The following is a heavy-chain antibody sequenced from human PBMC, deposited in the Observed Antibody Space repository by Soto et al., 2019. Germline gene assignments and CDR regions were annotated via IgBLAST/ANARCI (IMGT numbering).Heavy chain of an antibody. V-gene: IGHV3-30-3*01. CDR2: ISYDGSNK. CDR1: GFTFSSYA. CDR3: ASDLEDYVWGSYIVWFDP. Sequence: GGPLRLSCAASGFTFSSYAMHWVRQAPGKGLEWVAVISYDGSNKYYADSVKGRFTISRDNSKNTLYLQMNSLRAEDTAVYYCASDLEDYVWGSYIVWFDPWGQGTLVTVSS. J-gene: IGHJ5*02. D-gene: IGHD3-16*01.